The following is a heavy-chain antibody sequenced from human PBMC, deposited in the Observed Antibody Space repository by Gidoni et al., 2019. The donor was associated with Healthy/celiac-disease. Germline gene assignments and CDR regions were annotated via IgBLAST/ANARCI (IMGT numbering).Heavy chain of an antibody. Sequence: QVQLVQSGAQVKKPGASVKVSCKASGYTFTSYDINWVRQATGQGLEWMGWMNPNSGNTGYAQKFQGRVTMTRNTSISTAYMELSSLRSEDTAVYYCASLHSSDDAFDIWGQGTMVTVSS. V-gene: IGHV1-8*01. CDR2: MNPNSGNT. CDR1: GYTFTSYD. J-gene: IGHJ3*02. D-gene: IGHD6-25*01. CDR3: ASLHSSDDAFDI.